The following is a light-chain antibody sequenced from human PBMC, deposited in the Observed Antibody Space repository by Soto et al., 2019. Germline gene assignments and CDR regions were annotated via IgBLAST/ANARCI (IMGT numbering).Light chain of an antibody. CDR2: DVS. CDR1: ISDVGSYNY. Sequence: CALTQPASVSGSPGQSITISCTGTISDVGSYNYVSWYQQYPGKAPKLMIYDVSTRPSGVSDRFSGSKSGNTASLTISGLRAEDEADYYCGSYTTSSNYVFGTGTKVTVL. CDR3: GSYTTSSNYV. J-gene: IGLJ1*01. V-gene: IGLV2-14*03.